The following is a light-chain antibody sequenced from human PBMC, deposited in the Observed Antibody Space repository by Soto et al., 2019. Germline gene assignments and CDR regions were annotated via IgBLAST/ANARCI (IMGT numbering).Light chain of an antibody. CDR1: QSISSY. J-gene: IGKJ1*01. Sequence: DIQMTQSPSSLSGSVGDRVSITCRASQSISSYLNWYQQRPGKAPHLLIYAASSLQSGVPSRFSGSGSGADFTLTISSLQPEDFASYYCQQSYEIPWTFGQGTKVDIK. CDR3: QQSYEIPWT. CDR2: AAS. V-gene: IGKV1-39*01.